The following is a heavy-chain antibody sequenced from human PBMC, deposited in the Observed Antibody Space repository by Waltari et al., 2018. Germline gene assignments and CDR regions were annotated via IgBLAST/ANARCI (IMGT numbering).Heavy chain of an antibody. CDR1: GFTFDDYA. Sequence: EVQLVESGGGLVQPGRSLRLSCAASGFTFDDYAMHWFRQDPGKGLGWVSGISWNSGSIGYADSVKGRFTISRDNAKNSLYLQMNSLRAEDTALYYCARHGLRDCTNGVCSFQGMDVWGQGTTVTVSS. V-gene: IGHV3-9*01. CDR3: ARHGLRDCTNGVCSFQGMDV. J-gene: IGHJ6*02. CDR2: ISWNSGSI. D-gene: IGHD2-8*01.